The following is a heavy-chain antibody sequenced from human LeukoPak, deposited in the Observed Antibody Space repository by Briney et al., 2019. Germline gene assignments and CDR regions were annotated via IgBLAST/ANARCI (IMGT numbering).Heavy chain of an antibody. J-gene: IGHJ5*02. CDR3: ARRDQYDYVWGSYRPFNWFDP. CDR2: MNPNTGNT. V-gene: IGHV1-8*01. D-gene: IGHD3-16*02. CDR1: GYSFSSYD. Sequence: GASVKVSCKASGYSFSSYDINWVRQATGQGLEWIGYMNPNTGNTGYAQKFQGRVTLTRDTSISTAYMELSSLTSEDTAVYYCARRDQYDYVWGSYRPFNWFDPWGQGTLVTVSS.